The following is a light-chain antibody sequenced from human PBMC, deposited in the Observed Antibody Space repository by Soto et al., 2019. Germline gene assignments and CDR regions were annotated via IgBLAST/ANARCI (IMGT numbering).Light chain of an antibody. V-gene: IGKV3-15*01. J-gene: IGKJ5*01. Sequence: EIVMTQSPGTLSVSPGEGATLFCRASQSVRTKLAWYQQRAGQAPRLLMYGESTRATGIPDRFSGSGSGTEFTLTISSLQSEDFAVYYCQQYNSWPPITFGQGTRLEIK. CDR2: GES. CDR3: QQYNSWPPIT. CDR1: QSVRTK.